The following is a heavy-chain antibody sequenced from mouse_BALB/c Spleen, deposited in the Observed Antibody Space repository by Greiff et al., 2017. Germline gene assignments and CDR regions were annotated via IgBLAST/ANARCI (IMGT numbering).Heavy chain of an antibody. D-gene: IGHD1-1*01. V-gene: IGHV1-74*01. J-gene: IGHJ4*01. CDR3: AFTTRAMDD. CDR2: IDPSDSET. Sequence: QVQLQQSGPQLVRPGASVKISCKASGYSFTSYWMHWVKQRPGQGLEWIGMIDPSDSETRLNQKFKDKATLTVDKSSSTAYMQLSSPTSEDSAVYYCAFTTRAMDDWGQGTSVTVSS. CDR1: GYSFTSYW.